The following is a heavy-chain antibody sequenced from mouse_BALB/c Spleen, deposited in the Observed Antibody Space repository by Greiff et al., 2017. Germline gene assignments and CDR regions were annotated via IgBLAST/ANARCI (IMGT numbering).Heavy chain of an antibody. CDR3: TRRDITTVGYYFDY. Sequence: VQLQQSGAELVRPGASVTLSCKASGYTFTDYEMHWVKQTPVHGLEWIGAIDPETGGTAYNQKFKGKATLTADKSSSTAYMELRSLTSEDSAVYYCTRRDITTVGYYFDYWGQGTTLTVSS. D-gene: IGHD1-1*01. J-gene: IGHJ2*01. CDR1: GYTFTDYE. V-gene: IGHV1-15*01. CDR2: IDPETGGT.